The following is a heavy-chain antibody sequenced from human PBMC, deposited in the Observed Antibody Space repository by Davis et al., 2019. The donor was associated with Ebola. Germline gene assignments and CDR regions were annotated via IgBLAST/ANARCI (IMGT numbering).Heavy chain of an antibody. D-gene: IGHD6-13*01. CDR2: ISYDGSNK. Sequence: GESLKISCAASGFTFSSYAMHWVRQAPGKGLEWVAVISYDGSNKYYADSVKGRFTISRDNSKNTLYLQMNSLRAEDTAVYYCKITDSSSWWGGLGYYYYGMDVWGQGTTVTVSS. J-gene: IGHJ6*02. CDR1: GFTFSSYA. CDR3: KITDSSSWWGGLGYYYYGMDV. V-gene: IGHV3-30-3*01.